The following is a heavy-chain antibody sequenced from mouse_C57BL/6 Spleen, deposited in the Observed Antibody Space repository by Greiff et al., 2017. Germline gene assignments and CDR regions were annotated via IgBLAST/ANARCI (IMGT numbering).Heavy chain of an antibody. CDR1: GYAFSSSW. CDR3: ARKPLDY. J-gene: IGHJ2*01. V-gene: IGHV1-82*01. CDR2: IYPGDGDT. Sequence: VQLQESGPELVKPGASVKISCKASGYAFSSSWMNWVKQRPGKGLEWIGRIYPGDGDTNYNGKFKGKATLTADKSSSTAYMQLSSLTSEDSAVYFCARKPLDYWGQGTTLTVSS. D-gene: IGHD6-1*01.